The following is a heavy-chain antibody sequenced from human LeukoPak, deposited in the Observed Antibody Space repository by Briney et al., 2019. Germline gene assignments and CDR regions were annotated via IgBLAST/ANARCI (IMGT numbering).Heavy chain of an antibody. CDR1: GFTFSDYY. D-gene: IGHD3-22*01. CDR3: ARVKYYYDSSGYYEYYFDY. V-gene: IGHV3-11*01. Sequence: AGGSLRLSCAASGFTFSDYYMSWIRQAPGKGLEWVSYISSSGNTIYYADSVKGRFTISRDNAKNSLYLQMNSLRAEDTAVYFCARVKYYYDSSGYYEYYFDYWGQGTLVTVSS. J-gene: IGHJ4*02. CDR2: ISSSGNTI.